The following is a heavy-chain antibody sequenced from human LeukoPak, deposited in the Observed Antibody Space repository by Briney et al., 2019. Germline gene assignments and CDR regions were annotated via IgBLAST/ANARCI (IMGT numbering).Heavy chain of an antibody. CDR3: ARHVFPGSGNFDY. D-gene: IGHD2-15*01. CDR2: IYYSGST. J-gene: IGHJ4*02. Sequence: SETLSLTCAVYGGSFSGYYWSWIRQPPGKGLEWIGYIYYSGSTNYNPSLKSRVTISVDTSKNQFSLKLSSVTAADTAVYYCARHVFPGSGNFDYWGQGTLVTVSS. CDR1: GGSFSGYY. V-gene: IGHV4-59*08.